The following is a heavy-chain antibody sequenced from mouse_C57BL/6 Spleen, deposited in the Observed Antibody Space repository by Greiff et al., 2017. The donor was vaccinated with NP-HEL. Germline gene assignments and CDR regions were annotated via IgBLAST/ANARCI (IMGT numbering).Heavy chain of an antibody. V-gene: IGHV1-80*01. CDR2: IYPGDGDT. CDR3: ARRSSYRAMDY. D-gene: IGHD1-1*01. Sequence: VQRVESGAELVKPGASVKISCKASGYAFSSYWMNWVKQRPGKGLEWIGQIYPGDGDTNYNGKFKGKATLTADKSSSTAYMQLSSLTSEDSAVYFCARRSSYRAMDYWGQGTSVTVSS. J-gene: IGHJ4*01. CDR1: GYAFSSYW.